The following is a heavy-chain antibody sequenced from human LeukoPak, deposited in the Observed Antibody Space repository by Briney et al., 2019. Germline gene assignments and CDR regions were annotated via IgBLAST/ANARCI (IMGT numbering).Heavy chain of an antibody. CDR2: IYYSGST. Sequence: PSETLSLTCTVSGGSISSYYWSWIRQPPGKGLEWIGYIYYSGSTNYNPSLKSRVTISVDTSKNQFSLKLSSVTAADTAVYYCARETPRYYDILTGYFDYWGQGTLDTVSS. CDR3: ARETPRYYDILTGYFDY. J-gene: IGHJ4*02. D-gene: IGHD3-9*01. CDR1: GGSISSYY. V-gene: IGHV4-59*01.